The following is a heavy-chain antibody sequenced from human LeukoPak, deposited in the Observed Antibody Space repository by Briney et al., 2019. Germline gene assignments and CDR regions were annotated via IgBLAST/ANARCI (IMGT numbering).Heavy chain of an antibody. Sequence: ASVKVSCKASGYTFSSYYMHWVRQAPGQGLEWMGIINPRGDPSGRSRSYAQKFQGRVTMTRDMSTRTVYMELRSLRSDDTAVYYCARVVPIAAAGRYNWFDPWGQGTLVTVSS. CDR1: GYTFSSYY. V-gene: IGHV1-46*01. D-gene: IGHD6-13*01. CDR2: INPRGDPSGRSR. J-gene: IGHJ5*02. CDR3: ARVVPIAAAGRYNWFDP.